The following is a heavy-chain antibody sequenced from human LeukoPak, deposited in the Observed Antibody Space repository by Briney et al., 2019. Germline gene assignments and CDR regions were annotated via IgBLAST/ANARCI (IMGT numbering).Heavy chain of an antibody. V-gene: IGHV3-30*04. CDR2: ISYDGSNK. CDR1: GFTFSSYA. D-gene: IGHD5-18*01. Sequence: PGGSLRLSCAASGFTFSSYAMSWVRQAPGKGLEWVAVISYDGSNKYYADSVKGRFTISRDNSKNTLYLQMNSLRAEDTAVYYCARESIQHDAFDIWGQGTMVTVSS. J-gene: IGHJ3*02. CDR3: ARESIQHDAFDI.